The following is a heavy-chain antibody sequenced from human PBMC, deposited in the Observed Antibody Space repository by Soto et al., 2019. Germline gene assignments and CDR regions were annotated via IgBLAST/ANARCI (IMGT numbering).Heavy chain of an antibody. CDR1: GFTVSNNY. CDR3: ARDTAGIAASGAGG. J-gene: IGHJ4*02. CDR2: IYSGGNT. D-gene: IGHD6-13*01. V-gene: IGHV3-53*01. Sequence: EVQLVESGGGLIQPGGSLRLSCAASGFTVSNNYMRWVRQAPGKGLEWVSLIYSGGNTHYADSVKGRFTISRDDSKNTLYLQMNSLRVEDTAVYYCARDTAGIAASGAGGWGQGTLVTVSS.